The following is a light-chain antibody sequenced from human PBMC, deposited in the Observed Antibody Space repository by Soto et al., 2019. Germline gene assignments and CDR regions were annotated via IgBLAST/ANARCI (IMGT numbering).Light chain of an antibody. CDR1: QGISSY. J-gene: IGKJ1*01. CDR3: QQYYSYLWT. Sequence: AIRMTQSPSSLSASTGDRVTITCRASQGISSYLAWYQQKPGKAPKLLIYAASTLQSGVPSRFSGSGSGSYFSLTISCLQSEDFATSYCQQYYSYLWTFGQGTKVEIK. CDR2: AAS. V-gene: IGKV1-8*01.